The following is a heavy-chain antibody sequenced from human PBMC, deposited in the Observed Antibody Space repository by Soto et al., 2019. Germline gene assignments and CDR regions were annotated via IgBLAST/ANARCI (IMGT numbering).Heavy chain of an antibody. CDR2: IYHSGGT. V-gene: IGHV4-30-2*01. D-gene: IGHD1-26*01. J-gene: IGHJ3*02. Sequence: SETLSLTCAVSGGSISSGGYSWGWIRQPPGKGLEGIGYIYHSGGTYYNPSLQSRVTISVDRSKNQFSLKLSSVTSADTAVYYCACVLNCGYYLQDVLDIWTQGTLDTGS. CDR1: GGSISSGGYS. CDR3: ACVLNCGYYLQDVLDI.